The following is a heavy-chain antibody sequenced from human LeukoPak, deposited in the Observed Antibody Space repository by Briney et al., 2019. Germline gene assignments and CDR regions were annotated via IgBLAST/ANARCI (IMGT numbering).Heavy chain of an antibody. CDR3: AREGPVAVAGIDY. Sequence: ASVKVSCKASGYTFTNYGISWVRQAPGQGLEWVGWISAYNGNTNYAQNLQDRVTMTTDTSTSAAYMELRSLISDDTAVYYCAREGPVAVAGIDYWGQGTLVTVSS. V-gene: IGHV1-18*01. CDR2: ISAYNGNT. CDR1: GYTFTNYG. D-gene: IGHD6-19*01. J-gene: IGHJ4*02.